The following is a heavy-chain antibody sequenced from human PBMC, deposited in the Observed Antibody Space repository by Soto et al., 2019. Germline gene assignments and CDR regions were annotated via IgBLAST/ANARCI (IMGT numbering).Heavy chain of an antibody. CDR2: ISGSGGST. Sequence: GGSLRLSCAASGFTFSSYAMSWVRQAPGKGLEWVSAISGSGGSTYYADSVKGRFTISRDNSKNTLYLQMNSLRAEDTAVYYCAKDRDPTYYYESSGWSYFDYWGQGTLVTVSS. CDR3: AKDRDPTYYYESSGWSYFDY. D-gene: IGHD3-22*01. V-gene: IGHV3-23*01. CDR1: GFTFSSYA. J-gene: IGHJ4*02.